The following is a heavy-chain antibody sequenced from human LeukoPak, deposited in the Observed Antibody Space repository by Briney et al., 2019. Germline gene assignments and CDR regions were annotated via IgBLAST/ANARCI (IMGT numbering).Heavy chain of an antibody. J-gene: IGHJ3*02. V-gene: IGHV4-39*07. D-gene: IGHD4-17*01. CDR1: GGSISSSSYY. CDR2: IYYSGST. Sequence: PSETLSLTCTVSGGSISSSSYYWGWIRQPPGKGLEWIGSIYYSGSTYYNPSLKSRVTISVDTSKNQFSLRLSSVTAADTAVYYCAREGYGEGAPVAFDIWGQGTMVTVSS. CDR3: AREGYGEGAPVAFDI.